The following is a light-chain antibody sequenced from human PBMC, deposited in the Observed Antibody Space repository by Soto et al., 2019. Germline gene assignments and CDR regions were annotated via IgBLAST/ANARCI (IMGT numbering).Light chain of an antibody. V-gene: IGKV3-15*01. CDR2: RAS. CDR3: QQYQNLWT. J-gene: IGKJ1*01. Sequence: IVMTQSPATLSVSPGERATLSCRAGQTIYSNVAWYQQRPGQAPRLLIYRASTRATGVPARFSGSGSGTEFTLTISGLQSEDSALYYCQQYQNLWTFGHGTKVEIK. CDR1: QTIYSN.